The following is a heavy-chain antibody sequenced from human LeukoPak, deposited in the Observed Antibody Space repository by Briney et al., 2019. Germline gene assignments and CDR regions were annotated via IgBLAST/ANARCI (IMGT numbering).Heavy chain of an antibody. V-gene: IGHV3-53*01. J-gene: IGHJ4*02. CDR3: ILTTVTTSIEY. CDR2: IHNDVTT. CDR1: GLTVRNNY. D-gene: IGHD4-17*01. Sequence: GGSLRLSCEASGLTVRNNYMNWARQAPGKGPEWVSVIHNDVTTHYADSVRGRFTVSSDTSKNTVFLQMNSLRAEDTAVYYCILTTVTTSIEYWGPGTLVTVSP.